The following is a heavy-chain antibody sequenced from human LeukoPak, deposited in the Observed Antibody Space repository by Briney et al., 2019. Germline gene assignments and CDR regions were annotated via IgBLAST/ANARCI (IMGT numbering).Heavy chain of an antibody. D-gene: IGHD3-10*01. Sequence: PGGSLRLSCAASGFTFSSYAMSWVRQAPGKGLEWVSAISGSGGSTYYADSVKGRFTISRDNSKNTLYLQMNSLRAEDTAVYYCAKATGRGYYYGSGTHAFDIWGQGTMVTVSS. CDR2: ISGSGGST. CDR1: GFTFSSYA. J-gene: IGHJ3*02. V-gene: IGHV3-23*01. CDR3: AKATGRGYYYGSGTHAFDI.